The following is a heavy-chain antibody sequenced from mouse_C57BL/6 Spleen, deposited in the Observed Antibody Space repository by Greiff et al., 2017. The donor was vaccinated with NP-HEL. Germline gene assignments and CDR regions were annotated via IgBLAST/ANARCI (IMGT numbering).Heavy chain of an antibody. CDR1: GYAFSSYW. J-gene: IGHJ4*01. CDR2: IYPGDGDT. V-gene: IGHV1-80*01. D-gene: IGHD1-1*01. CDR3: ARRGAYYGSSYGAMDY. Sequence: VQLQQSGAELVKPGASVKISCKASGYAFSSYWMNWVKQRPGKGLEWIGQIYPGDGDTNYNGKFKGKATLTADKSSSTAYMQLSSLTSEDSAVYFCARRGAYYGSSYGAMDYWGQGTSVTVSS.